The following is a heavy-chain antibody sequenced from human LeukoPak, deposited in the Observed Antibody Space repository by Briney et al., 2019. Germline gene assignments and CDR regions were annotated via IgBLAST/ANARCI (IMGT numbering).Heavy chain of an antibody. D-gene: IGHD5-12*01. J-gene: IGHJ3*02. Sequence: GASVKVSCKASGYAFSSYYMHWVRQAPGQGLEWMGIINPSGGSTSYAQKFQGRVTMTRDTSTSTVYMELSSLRSEDTAVYYCAREIHDVTRVATKGDDAFDIWGQGTMVTVSS. V-gene: IGHV1-46*01. CDR1: GYAFSSYY. CDR2: INPSGGST. CDR3: AREIHDVTRVATKGDDAFDI.